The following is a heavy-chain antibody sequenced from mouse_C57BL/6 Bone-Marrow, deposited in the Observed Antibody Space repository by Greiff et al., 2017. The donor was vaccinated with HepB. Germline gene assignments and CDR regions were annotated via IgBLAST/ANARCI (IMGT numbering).Heavy chain of an antibody. D-gene: IGHD2-12*01. Sequence: LKQPGAELVKPGASVKLSCKASGYTFTSYWMHWVKQRPGQGLEWIGMIHPNSGSTNYNEKFKSKATLTVDKSSSTAYMQLSSLTSEDSAVYYCARELRDAMDYWGQGTSVTVSS. CDR1: GYTFTSYW. CDR2: IHPNSGST. CDR3: ARELRDAMDY. V-gene: IGHV1-64*01. J-gene: IGHJ4*01.